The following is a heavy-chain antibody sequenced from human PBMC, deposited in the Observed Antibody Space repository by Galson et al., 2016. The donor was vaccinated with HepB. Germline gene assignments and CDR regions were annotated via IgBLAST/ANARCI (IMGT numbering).Heavy chain of an antibody. CDR1: GDSVPSDATM. CDR3: TRGYMQTGMNV. D-gene: IGHD5-18*01. CDR2: TYYRSQWFS. V-gene: IGHV6-1*01. J-gene: IGHJ6*02. Sequence: CAISGDSVPSDATMWNWIRQSPSRGLEWLGRTYYRSQWFSEYAMSVQGRITVTADTSRNQFSLQLDSVTPDDTAAYFCTRGYMQTGMNVWGQGTTVTVSS.